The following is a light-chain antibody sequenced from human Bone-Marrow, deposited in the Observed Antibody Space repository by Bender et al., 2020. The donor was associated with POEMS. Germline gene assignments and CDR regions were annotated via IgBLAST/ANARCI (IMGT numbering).Light chain of an antibody. J-gene: IGLJ2*01. CDR3: SSYTSSSTLV. CDR1: SSDVGGYNL. CDR2: EVT. V-gene: IGLV2-14*02. Sequence: QSALTQPRSVSGSPGQSVTISCTGTSSDVGGYNLVSWYQQLPGKAPKLMIYEVTKRPSGVSNRFSGSKSGNTASLTISGLQAEDEADYYCSSYTSSSTLVFGGGTKLTVL.